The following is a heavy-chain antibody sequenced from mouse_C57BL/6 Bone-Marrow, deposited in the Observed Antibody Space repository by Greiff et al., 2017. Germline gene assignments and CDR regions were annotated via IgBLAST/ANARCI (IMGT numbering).Heavy chain of an antibody. J-gene: IGHJ2*01. V-gene: IGHV14-4*01. CDR2: IDPENGDT. Sequence: VQLQQSGAELVRPGASVKLSCTASGFNIKDDYMHWVKQRPEQGLEWIGWIDPENGDTEYASKFQGKATITADTSSNTAYLQLSSLTSEDTAFYYCTYYDSFDYWGQGTTLTVSS. D-gene: IGHD2-4*01. CDR1: GFNIKDDY. CDR3: TYYDSFDY.